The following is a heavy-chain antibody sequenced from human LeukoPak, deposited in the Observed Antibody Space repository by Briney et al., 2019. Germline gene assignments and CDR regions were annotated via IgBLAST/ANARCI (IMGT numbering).Heavy chain of an antibody. Sequence: GGSLRLSCAASGFTFSSYAMHWVRQAPGKGLEWVAVISYDGSNKYYADSVKGRFTISRDNSKNTLYLQMNSLRAEDTAVYYCARDLWGYSSGWYGGYWGQGTLVTVSS. CDR2: ISYDGSNK. CDR1: GFTFSSYA. V-gene: IGHV3-30-3*01. CDR3: ARDLWGYSSGWYGGY. D-gene: IGHD6-19*01. J-gene: IGHJ4*02.